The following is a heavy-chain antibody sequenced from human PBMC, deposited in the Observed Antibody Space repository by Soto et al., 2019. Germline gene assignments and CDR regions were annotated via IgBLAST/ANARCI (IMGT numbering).Heavy chain of an antibody. CDR3: ARDAGGYSSGWRRDYYYYGMDV. J-gene: IGHJ6*02. CDR2: IYYSGST. V-gene: IGHV4-31*03. D-gene: IGHD6-19*01. Sequence: QVQLQESGPGLVKPSQTLSLTCTVSGGSISSGGYYWSWIRQHPGKGLEWIGYIYYSGSTYYNPSLKSRVTISVDTSKNQFSLKLSSVTAADTAVYYCARDAGGYSSGWRRDYYYYGMDVWGQGTTVTVSS. CDR1: GGSISSGGYY.